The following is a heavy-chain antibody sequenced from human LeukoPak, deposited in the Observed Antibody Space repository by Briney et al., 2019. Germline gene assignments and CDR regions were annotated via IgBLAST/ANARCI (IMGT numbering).Heavy chain of an antibody. V-gene: IGHV3-21*01. J-gene: IGHJ5*02. D-gene: IGHD1-26*01. Sequence: PGGSLRLSCAASGFTFSNYNMNWVRQAPGKGLEWVSSISSSSSSINYADSLKGRFTISRDNAKNSLYLQMNSLRAEDTAVYYCASAPLGSTRPWGQGNLVTVSS. CDR3: ASAPLGSTRP. CDR1: GFTFSNYN. CDR2: ISSSSSSI.